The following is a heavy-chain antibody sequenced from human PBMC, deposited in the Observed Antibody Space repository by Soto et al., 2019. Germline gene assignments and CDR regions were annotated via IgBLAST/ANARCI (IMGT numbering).Heavy chain of an antibody. V-gene: IGHV3-15*01. J-gene: IGHJ4*02. D-gene: IGHD3-22*01. CDR3: TTDFYYYDSSGYCGY. CDR2: IKSKTGGGTT. CDR1: GVTFSNAW. Sequence: GGSLRLSCAASGVTFSNAWMSWVCQAPGKGLEWVGRIKSKTGGGTTDYAAPVKGRFTISRDDSKNTLYLQMNSLKTEDTAVYYCTTDFYYYDSSGYCGYWGQGT.